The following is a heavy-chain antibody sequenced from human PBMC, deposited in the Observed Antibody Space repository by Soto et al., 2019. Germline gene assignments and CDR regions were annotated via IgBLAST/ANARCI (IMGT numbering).Heavy chain of an antibody. Sequence: VKVSSKASGGPFISYAIIWVRQAPGQGLEWMGGIIPIFGRANYAQKFQGRVTITADEATSTAYMELSSLRSEDTAVYFCASSKYDAVAGSVWFDPWAQRTLVTVSS. CDR3: ASSKYDAVAGSVWFDP. V-gene: IGHV1-69*01. CDR2: IIPIFGRA. CDR1: GGPFISYA. D-gene: IGHD3-16*01. J-gene: IGHJ5*02.